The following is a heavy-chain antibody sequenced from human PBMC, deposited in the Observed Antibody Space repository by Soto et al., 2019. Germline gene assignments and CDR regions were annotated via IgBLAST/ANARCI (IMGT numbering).Heavy chain of an antibody. CDR1: GDSVSSNSAA. Sequence: SQTLSLTCAISGDSVSSNSAAWNWIRQSPSRGLEWLGRTYYRSKWYNDYAVSVKSRITINPDTSKNQFSLQLNSVTPEDTAVYYCAREITIFGVVILKAFDYWGQGTLVTVSS. CDR3: AREITIFGVVILKAFDY. CDR2: TYYRSKWYN. J-gene: IGHJ4*02. V-gene: IGHV6-1*01. D-gene: IGHD3-3*01.